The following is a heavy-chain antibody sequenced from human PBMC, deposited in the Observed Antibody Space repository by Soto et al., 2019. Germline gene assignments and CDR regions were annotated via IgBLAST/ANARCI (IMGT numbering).Heavy chain of an antibody. CDR1: GFTFSSYS. V-gene: IGHV3-21*01. D-gene: IGHD3-10*01. CDR3: ARVRYGSGSLAHDY. CDR2: ITTTNHL. Sequence: GGSLRLSCAASGFTFSSYSMSWVRQAPGKGPEWVSCITTTNHLYYGDSVKGRFTISRDDAKNSLYLQMNSLRAEDTAVYYCARVRYGSGSLAHDYWGRGTLVTVSS. J-gene: IGHJ4*02.